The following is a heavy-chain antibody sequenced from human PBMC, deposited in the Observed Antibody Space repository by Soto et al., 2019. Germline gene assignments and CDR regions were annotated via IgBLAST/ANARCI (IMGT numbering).Heavy chain of an antibody. CDR2: ISAYNGNT. D-gene: IGHD3-9*01. J-gene: IGHJ4*02. CDR3: ARDLWIGLRYFDWLGPDY. CDR1: GYTFTSYG. V-gene: IGHV1-18*01. Sequence: GASVKVSCKASGYTFTSYGISWVRQAPGQGLEWMGWISAYNGNTNYAQKLQGRVTMTTDTSTSTAYMELRSLRSDDTAVYYCARDLWIGLRYFDWLGPDYWGQGTLVTVSS.